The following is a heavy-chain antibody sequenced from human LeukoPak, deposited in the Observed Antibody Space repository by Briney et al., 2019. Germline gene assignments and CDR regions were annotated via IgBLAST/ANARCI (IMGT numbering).Heavy chain of an antibody. CDR2: ISYDGRKT. CDR3: AKEYTNAMDYFDY. D-gene: IGHD2-8*01. CDR1: GYTFTSYY. V-gene: IGHV3-30*18. Sequence: SCKASGYTFTSYYMHWVRQAPGKGLEWVAVISYDGRKTYYADSVKGRFTISRDNSKNTFYLQMNSLRAEDTAVYYCAKEYTNAMDYFDYWGQGTLVTVSS. J-gene: IGHJ4*02.